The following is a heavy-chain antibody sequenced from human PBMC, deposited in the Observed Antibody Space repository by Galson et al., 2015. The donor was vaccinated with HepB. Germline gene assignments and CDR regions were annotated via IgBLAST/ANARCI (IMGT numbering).Heavy chain of an antibody. Sequence: SVKVSCKASGYTFTSYSLHWLRQAPGQRPEWMGWINPANGLTRHSLTFQGRLSISRDTSASTVYLELSSLRSEDTALYYCVRAGRDTTGFFFYFDFWGPGTVVTVSS. J-gene: IGHJ4*02. D-gene: IGHD3-22*01. V-gene: IGHV1-3*01. CDR1: GYTFTSYS. CDR3: VRAGRDTTGFFFYFDF. CDR2: INPANGLT.